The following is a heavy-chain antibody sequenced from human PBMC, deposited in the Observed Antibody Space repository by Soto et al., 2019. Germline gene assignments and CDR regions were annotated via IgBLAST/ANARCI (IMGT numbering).Heavy chain of an antibody. V-gene: IGHV4-61*01. CDR3: ARASLYCSGGSCYYGYYGMDV. CDR1: GGSVSSGSYY. D-gene: IGHD2-15*01. J-gene: IGHJ6*01. CDR2: IYYSGST. Sequence: SETLSLTCTVSGGSVSSGSYYWSWIRQPPGKGLEWIGYIYYSGSTNYNPSLKSRVTISVDTSKNQFSLKLSSVTAADTAVYYCARASLYCSGGSCYYGYYGMDVWGQGPTVTVSS.